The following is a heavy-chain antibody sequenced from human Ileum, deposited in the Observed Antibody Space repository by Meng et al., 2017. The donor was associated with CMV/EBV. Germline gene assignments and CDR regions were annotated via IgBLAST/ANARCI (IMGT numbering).Heavy chain of an antibody. Sequence: LRLSWPGSTFTFSNYPMAWVRQAPGKGLEWVSSITANGGTTFYADSLKGRLTISRDNSRSTLFLQMNSLRADDTAVYYCAKGDYVFDNWGHGTLVTVSS. V-gene: IGHV3-23*01. CDR3: AKGDYVFDN. CDR2: ITANGGTT. D-gene: IGHD4-17*01. CDR1: TFTFSNYP. J-gene: IGHJ4*01.